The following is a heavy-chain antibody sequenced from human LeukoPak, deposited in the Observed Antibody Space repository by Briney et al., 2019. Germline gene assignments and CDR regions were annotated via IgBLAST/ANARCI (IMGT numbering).Heavy chain of an antibody. V-gene: IGHV4-59*01. Sequence: SETLSLTCTVSGGSISSYYWSWIRQPPGKGLEWIGYINYSGSTNYNPSLKSRVTMSVDTSKNQFSLKLSSVTAADTAVYYCARSRDGYNYYFDYWGQGTLVTVSS. CDR2: INYSGST. CDR1: GGSISSYY. D-gene: IGHD5-24*01. CDR3: ARSRDGYNYYFDY. J-gene: IGHJ4*02.